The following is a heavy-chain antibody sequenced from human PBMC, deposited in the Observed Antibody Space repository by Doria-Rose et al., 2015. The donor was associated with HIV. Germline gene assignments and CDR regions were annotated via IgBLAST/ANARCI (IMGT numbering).Heavy chain of an antibody. CDR3: ARIKSSRWYHKYYFDF. V-gene: IGHV2-26*01. D-gene: IGHD6-13*01. CDR1: GVSLSSPGMG. CDR2: IFSDDER. J-gene: IGHJ4*02. Sequence: QITLKESGPVLVKPTETLTLTCTVSGVSLSSPGMGVSWIRQPPGKALEWLVNIFSDDERSYKISLKSRLTISRGTSKSQVVLTMTDVDPVDTATYYCARIKSSRWYHKYYFDFWGQGTLVIVSA.